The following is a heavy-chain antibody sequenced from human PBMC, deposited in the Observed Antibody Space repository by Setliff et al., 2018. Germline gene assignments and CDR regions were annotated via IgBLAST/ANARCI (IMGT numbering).Heavy chain of an antibody. CDR2: MNQDSTNK. CDR3: ASGHRYGYLFEY. J-gene: IGHJ4*02. V-gene: IGHV3-7*03. D-gene: IGHD5-18*01. Sequence: GGSLRLSCAASGFTFSSSWMIWVRQVPGKGLDWVANMNQDSTNKYYVDSVKGRFTISRDNAKNSLYLQMNSLRAEDTAVYYCASGHRYGYLFEYWGQGTLVTVSS. CDR1: GFTFSSSW.